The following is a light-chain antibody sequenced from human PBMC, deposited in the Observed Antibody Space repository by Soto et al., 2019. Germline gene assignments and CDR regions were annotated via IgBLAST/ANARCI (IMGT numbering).Light chain of an antibody. CDR2: NTS. J-gene: IGKJ1*01. CDR1: QSISLW. Sequence: DIHLTQSPSTLSASVGDRVTITCRASQSISLWVAWYQQKPGKAPNLLLYNTSRLEPGVPSRFSGSGSGTEFTLTISSLQPDDFATYYCQHYKDYSWTFGQGTKVEVK. V-gene: IGKV1-5*03. CDR3: QHYKDYSWT.